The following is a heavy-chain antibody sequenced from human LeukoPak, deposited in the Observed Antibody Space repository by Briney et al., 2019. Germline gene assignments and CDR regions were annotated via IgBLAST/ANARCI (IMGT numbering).Heavy chain of an antibody. V-gene: IGHV5-51*01. CDR3: ARLKTVYYDSSGYSYSDY. Sequence: GESLKISCKGSGYGFYNDWIGWVRQVPGKRLEWMGIIYPADSDTRYSASFQGQVTISADRYINTAYLQWSSLKASDSAMYYCARLKTVYYDSSGYSYSDYWGQGTLVTVST. CDR1: GYGFYNDW. D-gene: IGHD3-22*01. CDR2: IYPADSDT. J-gene: IGHJ4*02.